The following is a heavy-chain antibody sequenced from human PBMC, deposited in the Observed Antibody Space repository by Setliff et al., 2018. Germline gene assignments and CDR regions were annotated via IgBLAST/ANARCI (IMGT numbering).Heavy chain of an antibody. V-gene: IGHV4-39*01. J-gene: IGHJ4*02. CDR3: ARLGYRGDLDY. CDR1: GGSISSHY. CDR2: IYNSGST. D-gene: IGHD5-12*01. Sequence: SETLSLTCTVSGGSISSHYWAWIRQPPGKGLEWIGSIYNSGSTYYNPSLKSRVSISVDTSKNQFSLKLSSVTAADTAVYYCARLGYRGDLDYWGQGTLVTVSS.